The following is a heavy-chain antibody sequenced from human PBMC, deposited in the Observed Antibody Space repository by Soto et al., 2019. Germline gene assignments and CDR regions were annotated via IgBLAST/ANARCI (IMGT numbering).Heavy chain of an antibody. Sequence: PSETLSLTCTVSGGSVSSGSYYWSWIRQPPGKGLEWIGYIYYSGSTNYNPSLKSRVTISVDTSKNQFSLKLSSVTAADTAVYYCARDGYSGYDSGFDYWGQGTLVTVSS. CDR1: GGSVSSGSYY. CDR2: IYYSGST. J-gene: IGHJ4*02. V-gene: IGHV4-61*01. CDR3: ARDGYSGYDSGFDY. D-gene: IGHD5-12*01.